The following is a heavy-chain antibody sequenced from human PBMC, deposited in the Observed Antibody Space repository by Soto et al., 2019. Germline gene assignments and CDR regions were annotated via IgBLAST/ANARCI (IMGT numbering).Heavy chain of an antibody. Sequence: QVQLVQSGAEVKKPGSSVKVSCKASGGTFSSYAISWVRQAPGQGLEWMGGIIPIFGTANYAQKFQGRVTITADESASTAYMELSSLRSEDTAVYYCARSRVTYYYDRSAFDIWGQGTMVTVSS. J-gene: IGHJ3*02. D-gene: IGHD3-22*01. CDR3: ARSRVTYYYDRSAFDI. CDR1: GGTFSSYA. V-gene: IGHV1-69*01. CDR2: IIPIFGTA.